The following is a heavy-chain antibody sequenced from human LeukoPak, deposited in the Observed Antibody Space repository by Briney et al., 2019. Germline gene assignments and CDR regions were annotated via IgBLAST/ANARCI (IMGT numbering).Heavy chain of an antibody. J-gene: IGHJ5*02. CDR3: ARSGYDYVYP. D-gene: IGHD3-16*01. V-gene: IGHV4-39*07. CDR1: GGSISSSDYY. Sequence: SETLSLTCTVSGGSISSSDYYWGWIRQPPEKGLEWIGSIYYSGSTYYNPSLKSRVTISVDTSKNQFSLKLSSVTAADTAVYYCARSGYDYVYPWGQGTLVTVSS. CDR2: IYYSGST.